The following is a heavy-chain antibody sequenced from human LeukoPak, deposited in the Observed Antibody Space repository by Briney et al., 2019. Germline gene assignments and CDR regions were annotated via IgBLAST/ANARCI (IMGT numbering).Heavy chain of an antibody. J-gene: IGHJ4*02. CDR2: ISSSSSYI. CDR1: GFTFSSYS. CDR3: ARHDALRYFDWVPVDY. V-gene: IGHV3-21*01. D-gene: IGHD3-9*01. Sequence: GGSLRLSCAASGFTFSSYSMNWVRQAPGKGLEWVSSISSSSSYIYYADSVKGRFTISRDNAKNSLYLQMNSLRAEDTAVYYCARHDALRYFDWVPVDYWGQGTLVTVSS.